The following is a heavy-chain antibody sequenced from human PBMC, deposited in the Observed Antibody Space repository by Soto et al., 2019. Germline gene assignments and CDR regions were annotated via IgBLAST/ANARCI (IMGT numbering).Heavy chain of an antibody. V-gene: IGHV1-8*01. D-gene: IGHD3-10*01. J-gene: IGHJ4*02. CDR1: GHTFTSYD. Sequence: ASVKVSCKASGHTFTSYDINWVRQATGHGLEWMGWINPNSGNIGYAQKFQGRVTMTRDPAIRTAYMEVSRLRSDDTAVYYCARGRASGSYYLLDYWGQGTLVTVSS. CDR2: INPNSGNI. CDR3: ARGRASGSYYLLDY.